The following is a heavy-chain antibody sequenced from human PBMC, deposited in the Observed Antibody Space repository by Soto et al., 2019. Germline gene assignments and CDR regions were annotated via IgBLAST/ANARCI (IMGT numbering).Heavy chain of an antibody. J-gene: IGHJ4*02. Sequence: SETLSLTCTVSGGSISSCYWSWIRQPPGKGLEWIGYIYYSGSTNNNPSLKSRVTISLDMSKNQFSLKLSSVTAADTAVYFCARLAYSSGFYYFDYWGQGTLVTVSS. CDR1: GGSISSCY. CDR2: IYYSGST. V-gene: IGHV4-59*08. D-gene: IGHD6-19*01. CDR3: ARLAYSSGFYYFDY.